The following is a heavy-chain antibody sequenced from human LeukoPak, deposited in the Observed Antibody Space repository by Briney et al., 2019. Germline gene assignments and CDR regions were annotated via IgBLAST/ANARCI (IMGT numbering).Heavy chain of an antibody. V-gene: IGHV4-39*07. CDR1: GGSITSSSYY. CDR3: AIVYDSSDYSGGQRGGGIDY. D-gene: IGHD3-22*01. CDR2: IHYSGST. Sequence: SETLSLTCTVSGGSITSSSYYWGWIRQPPGKGLDWIGSIHYSGSTFYNPSLKSRVTISVDMSKNQFSLKLSSVTAADTAVYYCAIVYDSSDYSGGQRGGGIDYWGQGTLVTVSS. J-gene: IGHJ4*02.